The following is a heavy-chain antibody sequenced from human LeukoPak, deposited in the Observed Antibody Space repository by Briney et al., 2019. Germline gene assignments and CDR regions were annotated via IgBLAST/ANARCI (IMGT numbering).Heavy chain of an antibody. D-gene: IGHD4-17*01. J-gene: IGHJ3*02. CDR3: ARDLVTVTKGFDI. Sequence: PSETLSLTCAVSADSFSSHYWTWLRQPPGKGLEWIGYISYIGSTNYNPSLKSRVTISIDTSKNQFALKLSSVTAADTAVDYCARDLVTVTKGFDIWGQGTMVSVSS. V-gene: IGHV4-59*11. CDR1: ADSFSSHY. CDR2: ISYIGST.